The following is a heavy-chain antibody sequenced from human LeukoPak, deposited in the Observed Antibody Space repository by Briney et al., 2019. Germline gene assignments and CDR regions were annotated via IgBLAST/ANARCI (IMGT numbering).Heavy chain of an antibody. J-gene: IGHJ4*02. CDR1: GYTFTSHD. D-gene: IGHD2-15*01. Sequence: ASVKVSCKASGYTFTSHDINWVRQATGQGLEWMGWMNPNSGNIGYAQKFQGRVTMTRNTSISTAYMELSSLRSEDTAVYYCARGRGGFPTDDYWGQGTLVTVSS. CDR2: MNPNSGNI. V-gene: IGHV1-8*01. CDR3: ARGRGGFPTDDY.